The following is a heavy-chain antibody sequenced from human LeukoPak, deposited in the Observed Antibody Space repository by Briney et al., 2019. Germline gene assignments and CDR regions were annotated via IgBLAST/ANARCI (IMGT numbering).Heavy chain of an antibody. D-gene: IGHD6-19*01. CDR2: IYSGGST. V-gene: IGHV3-53*01. CDR1: GFTVSSNY. Sequence: GGSLRLSCAASGFTVSSNYMSWVRQAPGKGLEWVSVIYSGGSTDYADSVKGRFTISRDNSKNTLHLQMNSLRAEDTAVYYCARGRVAVAGETFDTWGQGTLVTVSS. J-gene: IGHJ5*02. CDR3: ARGRVAVAGETFDT.